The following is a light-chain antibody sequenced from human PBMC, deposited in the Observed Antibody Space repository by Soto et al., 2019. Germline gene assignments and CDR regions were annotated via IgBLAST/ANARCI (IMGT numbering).Light chain of an antibody. CDR3: QQYGSSLSIT. Sequence: ENVLTQSPGTLSLSPGERATLSCRASQSVSSSYLAWYQQKPGQAPRLLIYGASKRATGIPDRFSGSGSGTDFTLTITRLEPEDFAVYYCQQYGSSLSITFGQRTRLEIK. CDR2: GAS. CDR1: QSVSSSY. V-gene: IGKV3-20*01. J-gene: IGKJ5*01.